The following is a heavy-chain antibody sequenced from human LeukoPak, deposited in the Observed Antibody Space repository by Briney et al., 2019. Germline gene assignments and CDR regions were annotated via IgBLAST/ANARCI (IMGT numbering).Heavy chain of an antibody. D-gene: IGHD2-15*01. V-gene: IGHV3-74*01. J-gene: IGHJ4*02. CDR3: ARVQGCSGGTCYFHY. CDR2: INSHGSST. CDR1: GFTFINYW. Sequence: PGGSLRLSCAASGFTFINYWMVWVRQAPGKGLLWVSRINSHGSSTTYADSVKGRFTISRDNAKNTVYLQMNSLRAEDTAVYYCARVQGCSGGTCYFHYWGQGTLVTVSS.